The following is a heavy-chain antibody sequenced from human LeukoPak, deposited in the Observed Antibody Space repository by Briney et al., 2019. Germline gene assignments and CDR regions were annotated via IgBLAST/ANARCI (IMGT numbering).Heavy chain of an antibody. J-gene: IGHJ3*02. Sequence: GGSLRLSCAASGFTFSTYAMRWIRQAPGKGLEWVAFIRYEGITKYYSDSVKGRFTISRDNSKNTLYLQMNSLRAEDTAVYYCAKDGAYCSNGVCQNVFDIWGQGTMVTASS. CDR1: GFTFSTYA. CDR2: IRYEGITK. CDR3: AKDGAYCSNGVCQNVFDI. V-gene: IGHV3-30*02. D-gene: IGHD2-8*01.